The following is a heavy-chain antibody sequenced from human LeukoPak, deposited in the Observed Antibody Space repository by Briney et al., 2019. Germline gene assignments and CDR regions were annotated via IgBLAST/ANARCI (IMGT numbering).Heavy chain of an antibody. D-gene: IGHD3-10*01. V-gene: IGHV1-18*01. J-gene: IGHJ6*02. CDR3: ASNRRVLLWFETDV. CDR2: ISAYNGNT. Sequence: ASVKVSCKASGYTFTSYGISWVRQAPGQGLEWMGWISAYNGNTNYAQKLQGRVTMTTDTSTSTAYMELRSLRSDDTAVYYCASNRRVLLWFETDVWGQGTTVTVSS. CDR1: GYTFTSYG.